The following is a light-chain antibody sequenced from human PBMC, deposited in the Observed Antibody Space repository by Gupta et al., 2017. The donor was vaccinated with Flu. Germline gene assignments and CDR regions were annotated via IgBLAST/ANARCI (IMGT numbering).Light chain of an antibody. Sequence: QAALTQPASVSGSPGQSLTISCTGTSSDVGNYDLVSWYQHHPGKAPKLLIYEGGKRPSGVSNRFSGSNSGNTASLTISGLQPEDEAAYYCCSYAGGTSYVFGTGTKVTVL. CDR3: CSYAGGTSYV. CDR2: EGG. V-gene: IGLV2-23*01. J-gene: IGLJ1*01. CDR1: SSDVGNYDL.